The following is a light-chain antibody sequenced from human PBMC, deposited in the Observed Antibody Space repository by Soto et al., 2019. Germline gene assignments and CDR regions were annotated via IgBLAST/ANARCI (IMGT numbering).Light chain of an antibody. V-gene: IGKV3D-20*01. CDR3: HQYGSSLGT. CDR2: DAV. J-gene: IGKJ1*01. Sequence: EIVMTQSPATLSLSPGEGATLSCGASQSVTGTNLAWYQQRAGQAPRLLIYDAVRRATGIPDRFSGSGSGTDFTLTISRLEPEDFAVYYCHQYGSSLGTFGQGTKVDIK. CDR1: QSVTGTN.